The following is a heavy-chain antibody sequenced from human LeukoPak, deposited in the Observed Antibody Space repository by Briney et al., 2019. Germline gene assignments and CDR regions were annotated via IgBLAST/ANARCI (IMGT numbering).Heavy chain of an antibody. D-gene: IGHD1-7*01. CDR2: ISYDGSNK. CDR3: ARAELLSLDY. J-gene: IGHJ4*02. V-gene: IGHV3-30*04. Sequence: PGGSLRLPCAASGFTFSSYAMHWVRQAPGKGLEWVAVISYDGSNKYYADSMMGRFTISRDNSKNTLYLQMNSLRAEDTALYYCARAELLSLDYWGQGTLVTVSS. CDR1: GFTFSSYA.